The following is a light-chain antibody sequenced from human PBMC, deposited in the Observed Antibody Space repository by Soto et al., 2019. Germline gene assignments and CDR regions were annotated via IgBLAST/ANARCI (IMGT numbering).Light chain of an antibody. Sequence: QSVLTQPPSVSGAPGQGVTISCTGGSSDIGAGYVVHRYQQLPGTAPKLLIYGNNNRPSGVPDRFSGSKSGTSASLAITGLQAEDEADYYCQSYDDSLSGHVVFGGGTKLTVL. J-gene: IGLJ2*01. CDR2: GNN. CDR3: QSYDDSLSGHVV. V-gene: IGLV1-40*01. CDR1: SSDIGAGYV.